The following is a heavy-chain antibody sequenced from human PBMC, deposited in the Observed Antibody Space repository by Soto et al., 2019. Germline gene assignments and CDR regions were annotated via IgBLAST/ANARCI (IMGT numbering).Heavy chain of an antibody. CDR3: AHRGVAANPGDLDY. Sequence: QITLKESGPTLVKPTQTLTLTCNFSGFSLSTSGEGVGWIRQPPGKALEWLAFIYWDDNKRYIPSLESRLTITKHPSKNQVGLTMTNMDPVDTATYYGAHRGVAANPGDLDYWGQGTLVTVSS. V-gene: IGHV2-5*02. CDR2: IYWDDNK. CDR1: GFSLSTSGEG. J-gene: IGHJ4*02. D-gene: IGHD6-19*01.